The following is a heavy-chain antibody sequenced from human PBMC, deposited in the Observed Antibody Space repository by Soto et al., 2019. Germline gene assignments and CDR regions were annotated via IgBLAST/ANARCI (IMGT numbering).Heavy chain of an antibody. CDR2: INAGNGNT. Sequence: ASVKVSCKASGCTFTSYAMHWVRQAPGQRLEWMGWINAGNGNTKYSQRFQGRVTITRDTSASTAYMELSSLRSEDTAVYYCARDLGYCTNGVCFGFDYWGQGTLVTVSS. V-gene: IGHV1-3*01. J-gene: IGHJ4*02. CDR1: GCTFTSYA. CDR3: ARDLGYCTNGVCFGFDY. D-gene: IGHD2-8*01.